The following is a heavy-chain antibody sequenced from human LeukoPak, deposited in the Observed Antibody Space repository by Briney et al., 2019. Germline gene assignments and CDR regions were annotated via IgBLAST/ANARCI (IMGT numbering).Heavy chain of an antibody. CDR1: GFTFSSYS. CDR3: AREGVGGSYYKDVDY. CDR2: ISSSSSYI. Sequence: KPGGSLRLSCAASGFTFSSYSMNWLRQAPGKGLEWVSSISSSSSYIYYADSVKGRFTISRDNAKNSLYLQMNSLRAEDTAVYYCAREGVGGSYYKDVDYWGQGTLVTVSS. J-gene: IGHJ4*02. D-gene: IGHD1-26*01. V-gene: IGHV3-21*01.